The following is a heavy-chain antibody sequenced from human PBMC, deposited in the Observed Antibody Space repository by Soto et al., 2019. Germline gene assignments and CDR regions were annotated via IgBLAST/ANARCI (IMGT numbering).Heavy chain of an antibody. CDR2: ISGSGGST. J-gene: IGHJ4*02. V-gene: IGHV3-23*01. CDR1: GFTFSSYA. Sequence: EVQLLESGGGLVQPGGSLRLSCAASGFTFSSYAMSWVRQAPGKGLEWVSAISGSGGSTYYADSVKGRFTISRDNSKNTLYLQMNSRRAEDTAVYDCAKSVGGGSGSYFDYWGQGTLVTVSS. D-gene: IGHD3-10*01. CDR3: AKSVGGGSGSYFDY.